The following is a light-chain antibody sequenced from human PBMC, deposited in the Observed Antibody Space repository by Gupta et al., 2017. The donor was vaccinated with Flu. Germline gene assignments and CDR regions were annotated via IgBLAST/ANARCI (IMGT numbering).Light chain of an antibody. V-gene: IGLV1-44*01. Sequence: QSVLTQPPSSSGPPGQRVTISCSGSSSNIGSNSVNWYQHLPGTAPKLLIYTNYQRPSGVPDRLSGSKSGTSASLAISGLQSEDEADYYCAAWDDRLNGYVFGTGTKVTVL. CDR2: TNY. J-gene: IGLJ1*01. CDR3: AAWDDRLNGYV. CDR1: SSNIGSNS.